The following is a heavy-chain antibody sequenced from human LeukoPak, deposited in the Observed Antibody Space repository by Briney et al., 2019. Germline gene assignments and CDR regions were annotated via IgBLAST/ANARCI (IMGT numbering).Heavy chain of an antibody. CDR1: GFTFSDYY. CDR3: ARDQGAYYDSSGYYDAFDI. J-gene: IGHJ3*02. D-gene: IGHD3-22*01. V-gene: IGHV3-11*01. CDR2: ISSSGSTI. Sequence: PGGSLRLFCAASGFTFSDYYMSWIRQAPGKGLEWVSYISSSGSTIYYADSVKGRFTISRDNAKNSLYLQMNSLRAEDTAVYYCARDQGAYYDSSGYYDAFDIWGQGTMVTVSS.